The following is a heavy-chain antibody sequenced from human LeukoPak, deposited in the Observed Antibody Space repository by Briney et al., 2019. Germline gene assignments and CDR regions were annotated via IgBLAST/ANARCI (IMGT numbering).Heavy chain of an antibody. CDR2: IDHSGRT. Sequence: SETLSLTCAVYGGSFSGYYWSWIRQPPGKGLEWIGEIDHSGRTNSNASLKSRVTISVDTSKNQFSLKLSSVTAADTAVYYCARTGFGFDYWGQGTLVTVSS. D-gene: IGHD3-10*01. CDR1: GGSFSGYY. CDR3: ARTGFGFDY. J-gene: IGHJ4*02. V-gene: IGHV4-34*01.